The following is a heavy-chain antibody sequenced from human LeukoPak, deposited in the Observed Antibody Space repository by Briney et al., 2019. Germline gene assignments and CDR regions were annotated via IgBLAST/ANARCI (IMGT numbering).Heavy chain of an antibody. J-gene: IGHJ4*02. Sequence: GASVKVSCKASGYTFTSYGISWVRQAPGQGLEWMGWINPKSGGTNYAQKFQGRVTMTRDTSISTAYMELSSLRSDDTAIYYCARRVFSGWGYYFDYWGQGTLVTVSS. CDR3: ARRVFSGWGYYFDY. CDR1: GYTFTSYG. CDR2: INPKSGGT. V-gene: IGHV1-2*02. D-gene: IGHD6-19*01.